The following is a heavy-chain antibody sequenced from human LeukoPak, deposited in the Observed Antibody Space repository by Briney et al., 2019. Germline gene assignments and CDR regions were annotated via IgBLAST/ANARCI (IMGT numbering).Heavy chain of an antibody. V-gene: IGHV3-9*01. Sequence: GGSLRLSCAASGFTFDDYAMHWVRQAPGKGLEWVSGISWNSGSIGYADSVKGRFTISRDNAKNSLYLQMNSLRAEDTALYYCAASDRPGGGGGAFDIWGQGTMVTVSS. CDR2: ISWNSGSI. CDR3: AASDRPGGGGGAFDI. CDR1: GFTFDDYA. D-gene: IGHD3-10*01. J-gene: IGHJ3*02.